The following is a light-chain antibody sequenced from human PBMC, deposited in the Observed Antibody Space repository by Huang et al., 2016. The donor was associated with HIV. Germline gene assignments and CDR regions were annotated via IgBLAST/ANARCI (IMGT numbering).Light chain of an antibody. V-gene: IGKV3-15*01. CDR1: QCVSNN. CDR2: AAS. CDR3: QQYNDWPRT. J-gene: IGKJ2*01. Sequence: EMVLTQSPDTLSVSPGERATLSCRASQCVSNNLAWYQQKPGQAPRLLIYAASSRVTGVPARFSGSGSETDFTLTIRSLQSEDVAVYFCQQYNDWPRTFGQGTNLEIK.